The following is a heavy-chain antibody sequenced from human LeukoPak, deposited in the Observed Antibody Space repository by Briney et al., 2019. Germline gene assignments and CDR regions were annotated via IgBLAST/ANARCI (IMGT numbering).Heavy chain of an antibody. Sequence: APVKASCKASGCTFTGYYMHWVRQAPGQGLEWMGWINPNSGGTNYAQKFQGRVTMTRDTSISTAYMELSRLRSDDTAVYYCARDRRYGSGSYWGQGTLVTVSS. J-gene: IGHJ4*02. CDR3: ARDRRYGSGSY. CDR1: GCTFTGYY. D-gene: IGHD3-10*01. V-gene: IGHV1-2*02. CDR2: INPNSGGT.